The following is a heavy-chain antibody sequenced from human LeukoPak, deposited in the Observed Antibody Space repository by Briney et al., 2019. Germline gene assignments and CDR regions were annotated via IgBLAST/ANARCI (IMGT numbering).Heavy chain of an antibody. CDR1: GFTFDDYG. Sequence: GGSLRLSCAASGFTFDDYGMSWVRQAPGKGLEWVSGINWNGGSTGYADSVKGRFTISRDNAKNSLYLQMNSLRAEDTALYYCARVLWSRYGAYVSVGYWGQGTLVTVSS. D-gene: IGHD4-17*01. CDR2: INWNGGST. V-gene: IGHV3-20*04. J-gene: IGHJ4*02. CDR3: ARVLWSRYGAYVSVGY.